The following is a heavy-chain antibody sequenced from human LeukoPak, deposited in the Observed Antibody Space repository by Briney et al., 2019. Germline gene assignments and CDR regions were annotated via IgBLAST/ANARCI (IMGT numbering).Heavy chain of an antibody. V-gene: IGHV3-23*01. Sequence: HPGGSLRLSCAASGFTFSSYAMSWVRQAPGKGLEWVSAISGSGGSTYYADSVKGRFTISRDNSKNTLYLQMNSLRAEDTAVYYCAKDGGCSGGSCYFLFFDYWGQGTLVTVSS. J-gene: IGHJ4*02. CDR1: GFTFSSYA. CDR3: AKDGGCSGGSCYFLFFDY. D-gene: IGHD2-15*01. CDR2: ISGSGGST.